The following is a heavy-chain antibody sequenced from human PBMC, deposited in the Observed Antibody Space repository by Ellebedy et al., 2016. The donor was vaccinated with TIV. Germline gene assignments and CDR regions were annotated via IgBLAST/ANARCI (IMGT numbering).Heavy chain of an antibody. CDR3: ARWDTAMETYYYYGMDV. V-gene: IGHV1-46*01. CDR1: GYTFSNYY. J-gene: IGHJ6*02. CDR2: INPNGVDT. D-gene: IGHD5-18*01. Sequence: ASVKVSXXASGYTFSNYYVHWVRQAPGQGLEWLALINPNGVDTSYAQNFQGRVTMTRDTSTITVYMELSSLRSEDTAVYYCARWDTAMETYYYYGMDVWGQGTTVTVSS.